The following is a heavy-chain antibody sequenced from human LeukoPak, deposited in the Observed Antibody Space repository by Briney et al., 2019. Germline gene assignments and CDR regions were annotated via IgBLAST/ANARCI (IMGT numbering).Heavy chain of an antibody. CDR1: GFTFDDYA. Sequence: GGSLRLSCAASGFTFDDYAMHWVRQAPGKGLEWVSGISWNSGSIGYADSVKGRFTISRDNAKNSLYLQMNSLRAEDTALYYCAKVSGGRIAAASTPDVWGKGTTVTVSP. CDR3: AKVSGGRIAAASTPDV. D-gene: IGHD6-13*01. J-gene: IGHJ6*04. CDR2: ISWNSGSI. V-gene: IGHV3-9*01.